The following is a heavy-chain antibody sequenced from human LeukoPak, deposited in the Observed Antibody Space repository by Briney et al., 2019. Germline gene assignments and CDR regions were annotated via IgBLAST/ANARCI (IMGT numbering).Heavy chain of an antibody. CDR1: GFTLSSYA. V-gene: IGHV3-23*01. CDR2: ISGRGGST. Sequence: GGSLRLSCAASGFTLSSYAMRWVRQAPGKGLEWVAAISGRGGSTFYADSVKGRFTISRDNSKKTLYLQMTSLRAEATAVYYCARAGDYYSTGDYWGQGTLVTVSS. CDR3: ARAGDYYSTGDY. D-gene: IGHD3-22*01. J-gene: IGHJ4*02.